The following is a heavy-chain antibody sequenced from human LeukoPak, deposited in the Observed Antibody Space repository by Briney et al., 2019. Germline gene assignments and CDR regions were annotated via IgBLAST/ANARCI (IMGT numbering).Heavy chain of an antibody. V-gene: IGHV3-7*01. Sequence: GGSLRLSCAASGFTFSSYWMSWVRQAPGKGLKWVANIKQDGSEKYYVDSVKGRFTISRDNAKNSLYLQMNSLRAEDTAVYYCARDMGYCSSTSCYNYWYFDLWGRGTLVTVSS. CDR3: ARDMGYCSSTSCYNYWYFDL. CDR1: GFTFSSYW. J-gene: IGHJ2*01. CDR2: IKQDGSEK. D-gene: IGHD2-2*01.